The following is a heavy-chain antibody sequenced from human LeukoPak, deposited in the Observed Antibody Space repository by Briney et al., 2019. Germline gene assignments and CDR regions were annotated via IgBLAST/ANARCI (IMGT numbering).Heavy chain of an antibody. CDR3: ARDRTSSGAYCSSTSCRNYYYGMDV. J-gene: IGHJ6*02. CDR2: ISAYNGNA. D-gene: IGHD2-2*01. V-gene: IGHV1-18*04. CDR1: GYTVTSYY. Sequence: GASVKVSFTASGYTVTSYYMHWVRQAPGQGLEWMGWISAYNGNANYAQKLQGRVAMTTDTSTSTAYMELRSLRSDATAVYYCARDRTSSGAYCSSTSCRNYYYGMDVWGQGTTVTVSS.